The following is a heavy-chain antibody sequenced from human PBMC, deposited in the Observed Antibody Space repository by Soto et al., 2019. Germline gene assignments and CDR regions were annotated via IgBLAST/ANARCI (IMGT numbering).Heavy chain of an antibody. CDR2: IFYTGST. D-gene: IGHD6-13*01. CDR3: AREAAGGTIDY. CDR1: GCSISSYY. Sequence: AETLSLTCTVSGCSISSYYVTWIRQPPGKGLEWIGYIFYTGSTNYNPSLKSRVTISVDTSKNQFTLKLSSVTAADTAVYYCAREAAGGTIDYWGKGTLVTVS. J-gene: IGHJ4*02. V-gene: IGHV4-59*01.